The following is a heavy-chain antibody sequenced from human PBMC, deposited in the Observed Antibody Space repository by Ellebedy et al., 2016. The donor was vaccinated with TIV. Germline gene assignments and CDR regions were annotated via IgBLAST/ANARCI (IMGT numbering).Heavy chain of an antibody. Sequence: GESLKISXKGSGHSFTGHWIGWVRQMPGKGLEWMGIIYPGDSDTRYSPSFQGQVTISADKSISTAYLQWSSLKASDTAMYYCARSLRDETFDIWGQGTMVTVSS. CDR3: ARSLRDETFDI. D-gene: IGHD3-16*01. CDR2: IYPGDSDT. CDR1: GHSFTGHW. J-gene: IGHJ3*02. V-gene: IGHV5-51*01.